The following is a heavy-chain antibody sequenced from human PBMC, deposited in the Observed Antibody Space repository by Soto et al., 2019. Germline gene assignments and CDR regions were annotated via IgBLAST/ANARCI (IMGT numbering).Heavy chain of an antibody. J-gene: IGHJ6*02. Sequence: QVQLVQSGAEVKKPGSSVKVSCKASGGTFSSYAISWVRQAPGQGLEWMGGIIPIFGTANYAQKFQGRVTITAAESTSTAYMELSSLRSEDTAVYYCARDGQCSGGSCYFPSYYYYYYGMDVWGQGTTVTVSS. CDR2: IIPIFGTA. CDR1: GGTFSSYA. CDR3: ARDGQCSGGSCYFPSYYYYYYGMDV. V-gene: IGHV1-69*01. D-gene: IGHD2-15*01.